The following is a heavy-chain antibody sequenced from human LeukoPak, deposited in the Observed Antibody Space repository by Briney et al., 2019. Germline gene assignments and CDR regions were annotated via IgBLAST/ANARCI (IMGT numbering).Heavy chain of an antibody. J-gene: IGHJ5*02. D-gene: IGHD3-10*01. V-gene: IGHV4-34*01. CDR3: ARAMVRGVIIA. CDR2: INHSGST. CDR1: GGSFSGYY. Sequence: PSETLSLTCAVYGGSFSGYYWSWIRQPPGKGLEWIGEINHSGSTNYNPSLKSRVTISVDTSKNQFSLKLSSVTAADTAVYYCARAMVRGVIIAWGQGTLVTVSS.